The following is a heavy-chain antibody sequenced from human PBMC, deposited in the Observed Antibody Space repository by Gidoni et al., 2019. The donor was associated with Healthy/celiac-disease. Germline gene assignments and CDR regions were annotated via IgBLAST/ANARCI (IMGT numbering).Heavy chain of an antibody. J-gene: IGHJ3*02. V-gene: IGHV3-15*07. D-gene: IGHD6-19*01. CDR3: TTDPGGYSSGSDAFDI. Sequence: EVQLVESGGGLVKPGGSLRLSCAASGFTFGNALMNWVRQAPGKGLEWVCSMKSKTDGGKTDYAEPVKGRFTISRDDSKNTMYLKMNSLKTEDTAVDYCTTDPGGYSSGSDAFDIWGQGTMVTVSS. CDR1: GFTFGNAL. CDR2: MKSKTDGGKT.